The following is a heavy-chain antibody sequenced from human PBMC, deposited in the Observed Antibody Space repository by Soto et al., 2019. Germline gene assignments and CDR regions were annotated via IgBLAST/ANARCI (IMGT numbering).Heavy chain of an antibody. CDR2: ISSSSYI. CDR1: GFTFSSYS. J-gene: IGHJ3*02. CDR3: AAQAARNDAFDI. D-gene: IGHD6-6*01. Sequence: PGGSLRLSCAASGFTFSSYSMNWVRQAPGKGLEWVSSISSSSYIYYADSVKGRFTISRDNAKNSLYLQMNSLRAEDTAVYYCAAQAARNDAFDIWGQGTMVTVSS. V-gene: IGHV3-21*01.